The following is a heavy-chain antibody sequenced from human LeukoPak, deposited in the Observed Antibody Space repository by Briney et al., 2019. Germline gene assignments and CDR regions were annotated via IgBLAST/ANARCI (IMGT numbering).Heavy chain of an antibody. CDR2: ISTSSSYI. V-gene: IGHV3-21*01. Sequence: GGSLRLSCAASGFTFSRYSLNWVRQAPGKGLEWVSSISTSSSYIYYADSVKGRFTISRDNAKNSLYLQMNSLRAEDTAVYYCAELGITMIGGVWGKGTTVTISS. J-gene: IGHJ6*04. CDR1: GFTFSRYS. D-gene: IGHD3-10*02. CDR3: AELGITMIGGV.